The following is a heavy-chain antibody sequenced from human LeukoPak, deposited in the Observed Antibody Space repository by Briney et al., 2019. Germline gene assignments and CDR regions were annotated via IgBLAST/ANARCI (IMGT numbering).Heavy chain of an antibody. J-gene: IGHJ3*02. D-gene: IGHD3-22*01. CDR3: AKALIGPKVYYYDSSGYIGAFDI. CDR2: ISWNSGSI. CDR1: GFTFDDYA. Sequence: GRSLRLSCAASGFTFDDYAMHWVRQAPGKGLEWVSGISWNSGSIGYADSVKGRFTICRGNAKNSLYLQMNSLRAEDMALYYCAKALIGPKVYYYDSSGYIGAFDIWGQGTMVTVSS. V-gene: IGHV3-9*03.